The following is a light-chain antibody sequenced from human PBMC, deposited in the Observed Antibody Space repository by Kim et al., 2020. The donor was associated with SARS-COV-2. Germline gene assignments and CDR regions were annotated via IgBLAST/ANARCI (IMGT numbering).Light chain of an antibody. J-gene: IGLJ2*01. Sequence: ELTQPPSASGTPGQRVTISCSGSSSNIGSNTVNWYRQLPGTAPKLLIYSNNQRPSGVPDRFSGSKSGTSASLAISGLQSEDEADYYCAAWDDSLNGPVFGGGTQLTVL. CDR2: SNN. CDR1: SSNIGSNT. CDR3: AAWDDSLNGPV. V-gene: IGLV1-44*01.